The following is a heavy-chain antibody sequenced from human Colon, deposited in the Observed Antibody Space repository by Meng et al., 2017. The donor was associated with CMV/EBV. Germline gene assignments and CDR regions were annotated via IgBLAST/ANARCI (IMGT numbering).Heavy chain of an antibody. CDR2: IIPSLGIA. Sequence: GGSLRLSCAASGFTFSNSDMNWVRQAPGQGPEWMGRIIPSLGIANYAQKFQGRVTITADKSTSTAYMELSSLRSEDTAVYYCARGGDKTAYYDSSGPLDYWGQGTLVTVSS. J-gene: IGHJ4*02. D-gene: IGHD3-22*01. CDR1: GFTFSNSD. CDR3: ARGGDKTAYYDSSGPLDY. V-gene: IGHV1-69*04.